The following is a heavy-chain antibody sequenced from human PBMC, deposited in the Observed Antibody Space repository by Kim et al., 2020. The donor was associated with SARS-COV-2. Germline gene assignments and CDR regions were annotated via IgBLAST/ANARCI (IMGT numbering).Heavy chain of an antibody. Sequence: GGSLRLSCATSGFSFSSYAMSWVRQAPGKGLEWVSSIGGSGGSTYYAESVKGRFNISRDNSKNTLYLQMSSLTAEDTAIYYCAKDMWRVPSFNWFDPWGQGSLVTVSS. CDR2: IGGSGGST. CDR3: AKDMWRVPSFNWFDP. D-gene: IGHD6-19*01. J-gene: IGHJ5*02. V-gene: IGHV3-23*01. CDR1: GFSFSSYA.